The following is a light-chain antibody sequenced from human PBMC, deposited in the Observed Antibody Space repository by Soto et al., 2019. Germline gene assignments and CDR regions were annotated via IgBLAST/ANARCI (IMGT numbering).Light chain of an antibody. CDR3: QQGYSSPLT. CDR1: QSISSH. J-gene: IGKJ4*01. V-gene: IGKV1-39*01. CDR2: GAS. Sequence: DIQMTQSPSSLSASVGDRVTITCRASQSISSHLNWYQQKSGKGPNLLIFGASSLHSGVPSRFSGSGSGTDFTLTISSLQPEDFATYYCQQGYSSPLTFGGGTKVEIK.